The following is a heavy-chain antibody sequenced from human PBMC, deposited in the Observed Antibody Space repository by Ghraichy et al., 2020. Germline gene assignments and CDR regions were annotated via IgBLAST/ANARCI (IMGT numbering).Heavy chain of an antibody. V-gene: IGHV4-59*01. CDR2: MHTSGSS. D-gene: IGHD3-10*01. J-gene: IGHJ6*02. Sequence: SETLSLTCTVSGGPISGFYWSWIRQPPGQGLEWIGHMHTSGSSNYNPSLKSRVTISVDTSKNQFSLKLNSVTAADTAVYYCKRVTMVRGVDDYYYYGMDVWGQGTTVTVS. CDR1: GGPISGFY. CDR3: KRVTMVRGVDDYYYYGMDV.